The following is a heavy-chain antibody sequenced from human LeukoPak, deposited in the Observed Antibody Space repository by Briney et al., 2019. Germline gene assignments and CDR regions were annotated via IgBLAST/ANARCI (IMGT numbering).Heavy chain of an antibody. J-gene: IGHJ4*02. CDR1: GASISSGGYY. CDR3: ARRGTIVTPRY. CDR2: IYYSGSTS. V-gene: IGHV4-31*03. D-gene: IGHD1-1*01. Sequence: SETLSLTCTVSGASISSGGYYWSWIRQHPGKGLEWIGYIYYSGSTSYYNPSLKSRVTISVDTSKNQFSLKLSSVTAADTAVYYCARRGTIVTPRYWGQGTLVTVSS.